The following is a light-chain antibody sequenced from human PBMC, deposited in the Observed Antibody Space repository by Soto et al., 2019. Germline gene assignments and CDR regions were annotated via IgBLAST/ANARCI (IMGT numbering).Light chain of an antibody. V-gene: IGKV1-27*01. Sequence: ILMPQSPASLSASTGDRVSVTGGASQDISSYLAWYQQKPGKVPKLLIYAASTLLSGVPSRFSGSGSGTDFTLTISSLQPEDVATYYCQKYDTAPLTFGQGTKVDIK. CDR1: QDISSY. CDR2: AAS. J-gene: IGKJ1*01. CDR3: QKYDTAPLT.